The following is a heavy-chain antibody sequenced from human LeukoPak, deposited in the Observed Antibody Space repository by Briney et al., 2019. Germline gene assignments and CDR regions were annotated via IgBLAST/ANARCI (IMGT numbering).Heavy chain of an antibody. J-gene: IGHJ6*03. Sequence: SETLSLTCAVSGYSISSGYYWGWIRQPPGKGLEWIGSIHHSGSTYYNPSLKSRVTISVDTSKNQFSLKLSSVTAADTAVYYCAILPSGYSYYYYYMDVWGKGTTVTVSS. CDR2: IHHSGST. V-gene: IGHV4-38-2*01. CDR1: GYSISSGYY. CDR3: AILPSGYSYYYYYMDV. D-gene: IGHD5-12*01.